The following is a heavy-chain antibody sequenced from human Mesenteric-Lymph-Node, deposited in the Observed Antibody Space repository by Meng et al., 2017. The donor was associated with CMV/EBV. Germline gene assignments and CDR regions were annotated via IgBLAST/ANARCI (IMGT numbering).Heavy chain of an antibody. D-gene: IGHD3-10*01. J-gene: IGHJ5*02. V-gene: IGHV4-30-4*08. Sequence: SSSRGDYYWSWIRQPPGKGLEWMGQIYYSASPFYNPSLKRRLNISVDTSKNQFSLRLSSVAAADTAVYYCARARAHYYGSYRWFDPWGQGTLVTVSS. CDR1: SSSRGDYY. CDR2: IYYSASP. CDR3: ARARAHYYGSYRWFDP.